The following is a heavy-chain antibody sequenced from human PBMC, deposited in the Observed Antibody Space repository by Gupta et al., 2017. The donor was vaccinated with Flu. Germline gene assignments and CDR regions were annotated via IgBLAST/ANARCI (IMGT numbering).Heavy chain of an antibody. Sequence: RQAPGKGRGWVSSISWNSGTIAYAYSVKGRFTISRDNAKNSLYLQMNSLRAEDTALYFCAKDSLSSSWALFDYWGQGTLVTVSS. V-gene: IGHV3-9*01. CDR3: AKDSLSSSWALFDY. D-gene: IGHD6-13*01. J-gene: IGHJ4*02. CDR2: ISWNSGTI.